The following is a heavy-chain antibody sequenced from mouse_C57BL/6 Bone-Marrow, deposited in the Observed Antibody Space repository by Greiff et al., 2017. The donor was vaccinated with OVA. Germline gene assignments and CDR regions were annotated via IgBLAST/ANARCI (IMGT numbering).Heavy chain of an antibody. CDR1: GFTFTDYY. J-gene: IGHJ2*01. Sequence: EVQLQQSGPVLVKPGASVKMSCTASGFTFTDYYMNWVKQSHGKSLEWIGVINPYNGGTSYNQKFKGKATMTVDKSSSTAYMELNSLTSEDSAVYYCARVYYGSSYYFDGWGKGTTLTVSS. CDR3: ARVYYGSSYYFDG. CDR2: INPYNGGT. V-gene: IGHV1-19*01. D-gene: IGHD1-1*01.